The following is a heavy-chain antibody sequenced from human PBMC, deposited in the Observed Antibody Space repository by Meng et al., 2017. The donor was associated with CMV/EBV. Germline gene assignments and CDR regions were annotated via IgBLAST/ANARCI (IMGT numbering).Heavy chain of an antibody. V-gene: IGHV4-30-2*01. CDR1: GGSISSGGYS. CDR3: ARYSSSWSPYFDY. CDR2: IYHSGST. D-gene: IGHD6-13*01. Sequence: VPGGSISSGGYSWSWIRQPPGRGRGWIGYIYHSGSTYYNPSLKSRVTISVDRSKNQFSLKLSSVTAADTAVYYCARYSSSWSPYFDYWGQGTLVTVSS. J-gene: IGHJ4*02.